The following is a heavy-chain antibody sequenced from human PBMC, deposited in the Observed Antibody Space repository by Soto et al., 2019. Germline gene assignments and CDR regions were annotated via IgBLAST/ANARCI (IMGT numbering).Heavy chain of an antibody. D-gene: IGHD6-6*01. CDR2: IYYSGST. J-gene: IGHJ5*02. V-gene: IGHV4-59*01. CDR3: ARDNRHGSSTPKLLNWFDP. CDR1: GGSISSYY. Sequence: SEILSLTCTVSGGSISSYYWSWIRQPPGKGLEWIGYIYYSGSTNYNPSLKSRVTISVDTSKNQFSLKLSSVTAADTAVYYCARDNRHGSSTPKLLNWFDPWGQGTLVTVSS.